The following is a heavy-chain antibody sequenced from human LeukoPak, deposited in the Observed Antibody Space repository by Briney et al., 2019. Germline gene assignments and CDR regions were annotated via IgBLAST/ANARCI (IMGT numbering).Heavy chain of an antibody. V-gene: IGHV3-33*01. CDR3: ARELHYDILKVRFDP. Sequence: GRSLRLSCAASGFTFSSYGMHWVRQAPGKGVEWVAVIWYDGSNKYYADSVKGRFTISRDNSKNTLYLQMNSLRAEDTAVYYCARELHYDILKVRFDPWGQGTLVTVSS. J-gene: IGHJ5*02. CDR1: GFTFSSYG. D-gene: IGHD3-9*01. CDR2: IWYDGSNK.